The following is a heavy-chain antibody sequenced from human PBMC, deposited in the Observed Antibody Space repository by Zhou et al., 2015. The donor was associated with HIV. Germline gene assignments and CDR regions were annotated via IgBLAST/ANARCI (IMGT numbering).Heavy chain of an antibody. CDR3: ARDDSSGYHSFDY. CDR2: INADNGKT. J-gene: IGHJ4*02. V-gene: IGHV1-18*01. D-gene: IGHD3-22*01. CDR1: GYALTYYA. Sequence: QVLLVQSGAEVKKPGASVKVSCKTSGYALTYYAISWVRQAPGQGLEWMGWINADNGKTNYAQKFQGRVTMTTDTSTSTGYMELRSLRSDDTATYFCARDDSSGYHSFDYWGQGTLVTVSS.